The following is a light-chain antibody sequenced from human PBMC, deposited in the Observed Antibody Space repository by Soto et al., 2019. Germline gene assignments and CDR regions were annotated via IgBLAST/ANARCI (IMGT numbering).Light chain of an antibody. CDR3: SSYTTSNTLV. CDR2: EVG. J-gene: IGLJ2*01. V-gene: IGLV2-14*01. Sequence: QSSLTQPASVSGSPGQSITISCTGSSSDVGAYTYVSWYQQHPGKAPKLMIFEVGDRPSGVSNLLSGSKSGNTASLTISGGQAEDEADYYCSSYTTSNTLVFGGGTKLTVL. CDR1: SSDVGAYTY.